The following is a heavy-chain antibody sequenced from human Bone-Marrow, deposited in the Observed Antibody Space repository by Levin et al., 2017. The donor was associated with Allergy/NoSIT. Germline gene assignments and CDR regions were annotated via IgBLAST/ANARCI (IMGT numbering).Heavy chain of an antibody. Sequence: ISCKISGYTFTDYYIHWFRPTPGQGLEWIGWVDPTRGDSKFAEKFHARVVLTRNSSTSTAYLELGRLRSDDTAVYYCARGGASSNDYWGQGTLVTVSS. CDR3: ARGGASSNDY. J-gene: IGHJ4*02. V-gene: IGHV1-2*02. CDR1: GYTFTDYY. CDR2: VDPTRGDS. D-gene: IGHD6-13*01.